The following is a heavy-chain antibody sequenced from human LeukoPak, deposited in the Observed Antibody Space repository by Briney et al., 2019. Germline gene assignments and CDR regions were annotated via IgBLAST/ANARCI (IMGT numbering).Heavy chain of an antibody. CDR2: ITDSGGGT. D-gene: IGHD1-26*01. V-gene: IGHV3-23*01. CDR3: AKGSATPY. CDR1: GFTFGEYS. J-gene: IGHJ4*02. Sequence: GGSLRLSCTASGFTFGEYSISWVRQAPGKGLEWVSSITDSGGGTQYADSVKGRFTISRDNSKNTLYLQMNSLRAEDTAVYYCAKGSATPYWGQGTLVTVST.